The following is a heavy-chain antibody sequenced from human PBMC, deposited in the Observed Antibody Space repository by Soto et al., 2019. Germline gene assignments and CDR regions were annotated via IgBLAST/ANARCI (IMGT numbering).Heavy chain of an antibody. Sequence: PSETLSLTCTVSGGSISSSSYYWGWIRQPPGKGLEWIGSIYYSGSTYYNPSLKSRVAISVDTSKNQFSLKLSSVTAADTAAYYCAKTVTADYVDYWGQGTLVTVSS. D-gene: IGHD3-16*01. V-gene: IGHV4-39*01. CDR1: GGSISSSSYY. CDR2: IYYSGST. CDR3: AKTVTADYVDY. J-gene: IGHJ4*02.